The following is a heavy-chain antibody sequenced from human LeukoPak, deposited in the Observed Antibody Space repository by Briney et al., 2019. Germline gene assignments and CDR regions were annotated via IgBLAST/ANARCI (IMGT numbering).Heavy chain of an antibody. CDR2: ISSSSSYI. CDR1: GFTFSSYS. J-gene: IGHJ4*02. Sequence: GGSLRLPCAASGFTFSSYSMNWVRQAPGKGLEWVSSISSSSSYIYYADSVKGRFTISRDNAKNSLYLQMNSLRAEDMAVYYCATYSSRGVDYWGQGTLVTVSS. V-gene: IGHV3-21*01. CDR3: ATYSSRGVDY. D-gene: IGHD6-13*01.